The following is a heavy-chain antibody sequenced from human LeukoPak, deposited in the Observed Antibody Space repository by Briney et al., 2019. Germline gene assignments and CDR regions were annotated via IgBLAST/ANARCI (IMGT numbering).Heavy chain of an antibody. J-gene: IGHJ5*02. V-gene: IGHV5-10-1*01. Sequence: GESLKLSCKASGYSFTSYWISWVRQMPGEGLEWMGRIDPSDSDTNYSPSFQGHVTMSADKSISTAYLQWSSLKASDTAMYFCARHVNWRSGQSWFDPWGQGTLVTVSS. D-gene: IGHD3-10*01. CDR2: IDPSDSDT. CDR3: ARHVNWRSGQSWFDP. CDR1: GYSFTSYW.